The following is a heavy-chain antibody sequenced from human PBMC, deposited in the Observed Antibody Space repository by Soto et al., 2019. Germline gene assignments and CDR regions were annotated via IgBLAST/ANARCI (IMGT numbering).Heavy chain of an antibody. J-gene: IGHJ5*02. CDR2: IYPGDSDT. D-gene: IGHD2-15*01. CDR1: GYSFTSYW. CDR3: AWGHERGYCSGGSCPRWFDP. Sequence: GESLKISCKGSGYSFTSYWIGWVRQMPGKGLETMGIIYPGDSDTRYSPSFQGQVTISADKSISTAYLQWSSLKASDTAMYYCAWGHERGYCSGGSCPRWFDPWGQGTLVTVSS. V-gene: IGHV5-51*01.